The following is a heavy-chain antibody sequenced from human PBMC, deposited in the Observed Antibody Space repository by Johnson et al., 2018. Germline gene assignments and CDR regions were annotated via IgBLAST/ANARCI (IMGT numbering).Heavy chain of an antibody. CDR2: IPGSVFNT. J-gene: IGHJ3*02. CDR1: GFTFSTYA. V-gene: IGHV3-23*01. Sequence: EVQLLESGGGLVQPGGSLRLSCAASGFTFSTYAMSWVRQAPGKGLEWVSAIPGSVFNTYYADSVKGRFTISRDNSKNTGYLQMNSLRAEDTAVYYCAKGYTGYNSAWDEAFDIWGQGTMVTVSS. CDR3: AKGYTGYNSAWDEAFDI. D-gene: IGHD6-19*01.